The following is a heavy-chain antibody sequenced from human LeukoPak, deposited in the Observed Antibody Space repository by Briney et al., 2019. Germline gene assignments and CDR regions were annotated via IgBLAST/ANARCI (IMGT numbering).Heavy chain of an antibody. CDR1: GGSISSYY. V-gene: IGHV4-59*01. J-gene: IGHJ5*02. CDR3: AREGELWFGELSSNWFDP. Sequence: PSETLSLTCTVSGGSISSYYWSWIRQPPGKGLEWIGYIYYSGSTNYNPSLKSRVTMSVHTSKNQFSLKLSSVTAADTAVYYCAREGELWFGELSSNWFDPWGQGTLVTVSS. CDR2: IYYSGST. D-gene: IGHD3-10*01.